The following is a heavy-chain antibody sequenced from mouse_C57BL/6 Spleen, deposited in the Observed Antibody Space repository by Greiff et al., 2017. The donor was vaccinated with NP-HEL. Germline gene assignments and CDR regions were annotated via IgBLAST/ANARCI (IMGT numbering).Heavy chain of an antibody. CDR2: IDPSDSET. V-gene: IGHV1-52*01. Sequence: QVQLQQPGAELVRPGSSVKLSCKASGYTFTSYWMHWVKQRPIQGLEWIGNIDPSDSETHYNQKFKDKATLTVDKSSSTAYMQLSSLTSEDSAVYYCARNYGSGDAMDYWGQGTSVTVSS. D-gene: IGHD1-1*01. CDR3: ARNYGSGDAMDY. J-gene: IGHJ4*01. CDR1: GYTFTSYW.